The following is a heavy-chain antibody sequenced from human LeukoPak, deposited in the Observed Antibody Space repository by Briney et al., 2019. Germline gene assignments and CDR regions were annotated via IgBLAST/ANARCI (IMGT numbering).Heavy chain of an antibody. V-gene: IGHV4-61*09. CDR1: GGSISSGSYC. CDR3: ARDPGMMVRGSRRGYDGNYYYMDV. CDR2: IHTSGTT. D-gene: IGHD3-10*01. J-gene: IGHJ6*03. Sequence: PSETLSLTCTVPGGSISSGSYCWSWIRQPAGKGLEWIGHIHTSGTTNSNSSLKSRVPISVDTSKKQFSLKLRSVTAADTAVYYCARDPGMMVRGSRRGYDGNYYYMDVWGKGTTVTISS.